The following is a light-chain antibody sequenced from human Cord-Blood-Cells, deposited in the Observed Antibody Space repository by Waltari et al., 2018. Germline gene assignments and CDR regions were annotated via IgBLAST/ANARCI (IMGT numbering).Light chain of an antibody. CDR1: SSDVGSYNL. J-gene: IGLJ1*01. CDR3: CSYAGSSTYV. Sequence: QSALTQPASVSGSPGQSITISCTGTSSDVGSYNLVSWYQQHPGKAPKLMIYAGSKRPSGCSNRFSGSKAGNTAALTISGLQAEDEADYYCCSYAGSSTYVFGTGTKVTVL. V-gene: IGLV2-23*01. CDR2: AGS.